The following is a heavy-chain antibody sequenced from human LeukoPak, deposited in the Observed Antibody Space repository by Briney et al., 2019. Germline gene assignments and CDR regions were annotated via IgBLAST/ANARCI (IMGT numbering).Heavy chain of an antibody. CDR1: GGSISSGGYY. Sequence: SQTLSLTCTVSGGSISSGGYYWSWIRQHPGTGLEWIGYIYYSGSTYYNPSLKSRVTISVDTSKNQFSLKLSSVTAADTAVYYCARSSYDSSGYQRIFDYWGQGTLVTVSS. V-gene: IGHV4-31*03. J-gene: IGHJ4*02. D-gene: IGHD3-22*01. CDR2: IYYSGST. CDR3: ARSSYDSSGYQRIFDY.